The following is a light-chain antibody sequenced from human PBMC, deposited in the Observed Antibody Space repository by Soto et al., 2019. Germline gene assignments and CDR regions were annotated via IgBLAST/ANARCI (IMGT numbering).Light chain of an antibody. V-gene: IGKV4-1*01. Sequence: DSVMTPGPDSLAVWLDERAPINCKSSQSVLKSSNNKNYLAWYQQKPGQPPKLLIYWASTRESGVPDRFSGSGSGTDFTLTISCLQSEDFATYYCQQYYSYPLTFGGGTKVDIK. CDR1: QSVLKSSNNKNY. CDR3: QQYYSYPLT. J-gene: IGKJ4*01. CDR2: WAS.